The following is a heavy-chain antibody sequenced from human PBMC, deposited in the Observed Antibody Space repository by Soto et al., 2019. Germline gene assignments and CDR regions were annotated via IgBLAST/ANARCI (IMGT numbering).Heavy chain of an antibody. D-gene: IGHD1-1*01. Sequence: QVQLQESGPGLVKPSGTLSLTCAVSGGSISSTNWWSWVRQSPGKGLEWIGEIYHSGSTNYNPSLRGRVTISVDKSNNQFSLKIRSVTAAAPAMYYCATLPPRIELAVLPIPTWGQGTLVTVTS. CDR2: IYHSGST. CDR3: ATLPPRIELAVLPIPT. CDR1: GGSISSTNW. V-gene: IGHV4-4*02. J-gene: IGHJ4*02.